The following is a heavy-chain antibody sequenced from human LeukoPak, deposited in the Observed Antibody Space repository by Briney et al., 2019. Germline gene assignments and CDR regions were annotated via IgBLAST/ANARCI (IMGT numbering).Heavy chain of an antibody. CDR1: GGSISSSSYY. Sequence: SETLSLTCTVSGGSISSSSYYWGWIRQPPGEGLERIGSIYYSGSTYDNPSLKSRVNISVDTSKNQFSLKLSSVTAADTAVYYCARSTYHDFWSGYYTGFLVDYWGRGTLVTVSS. D-gene: IGHD3-3*01. V-gene: IGHV4-39*01. CDR3: ARSTYHDFWSGYYTGFLVDY. J-gene: IGHJ4*02. CDR2: IYYSGST.